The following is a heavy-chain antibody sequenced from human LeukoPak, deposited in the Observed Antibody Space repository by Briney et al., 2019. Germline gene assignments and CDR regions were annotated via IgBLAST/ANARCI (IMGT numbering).Heavy chain of an antibody. CDR2: IWYDGSNK. CDR3: ARDCSGGSCYLRN. J-gene: IGHJ4*02. CDR1: GFTFSSYG. Sequence: PGGSLRLSCAASGFTFSSYGMHWVRQAPGKGLEGVAVIWYDGSNKYYADSVKGRFTISRDNSKNTLYLQMNSLRAEDTAVYYCARDCSGGSCYLRNWGQGTLVTVSS. V-gene: IGHV3-33*01. D-gene: IGHD2-15*01.